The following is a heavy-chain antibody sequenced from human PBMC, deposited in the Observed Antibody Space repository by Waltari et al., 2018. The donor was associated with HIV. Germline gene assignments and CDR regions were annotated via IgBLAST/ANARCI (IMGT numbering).Heavy chain of an antibody. V-gene: IGHV3-23*04. J-gene: IGHJ6*03. CDR1: AFPFRTSD. D-gene: IGHD6-13*01. Sequence: EMQLAESGGGLLQPGESLRLSCVASAFPFRTSDMNWIRQTPEKGLEWISTISGSGGVTNYAASVKGRFTVSRDNSQNTLYLQMTTLRADDTATYYCARGAKAGPYYHYYLDVWGKGTTVTVS. CDR3: ARGAKAGPYYHYYLDV. CDR2: ISGSGGVT.